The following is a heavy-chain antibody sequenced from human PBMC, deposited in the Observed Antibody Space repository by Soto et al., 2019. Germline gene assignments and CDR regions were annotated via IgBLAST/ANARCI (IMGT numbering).Heavy chain of an antibody. D-gene: IGHD3-3*01. V-gene: IGHV1-69*13. Sequence: SVKVSCKASGGTFSSYAISWVRQAPGQGLEWLGGIIPIFGTANYAQKFQGRVTITADESTSTAYMELSSLRSEDTAVYYCASGNRITISYTPYYYYGMDVWGQGTTVTVSS. J-gene: IGHJ6*02. CDR3: ASGNRITISYTPYYYYGMDV. CDR1: GGTFSSYA. CDR2: IIPIFGTA.